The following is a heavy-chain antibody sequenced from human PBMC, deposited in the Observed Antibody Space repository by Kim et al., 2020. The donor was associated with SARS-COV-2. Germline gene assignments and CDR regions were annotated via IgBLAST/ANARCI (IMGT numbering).Heavy chain of an antibody. V-gene: IGHV3-11*05. J-gene: IGHJ3*02. Sequence: SVKGRFTISRDNAKNTLYLQMNSLRAEDTAVYYCARDYDILTGSPSAFDIWGQGTMVTVSS. CDR3: ARDYDILTGSPSAFDI. D-gene: IGHD3-9*01.